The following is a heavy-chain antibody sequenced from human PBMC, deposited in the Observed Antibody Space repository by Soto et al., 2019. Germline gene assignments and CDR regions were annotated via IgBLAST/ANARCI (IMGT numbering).Heavy chain of an antibody. CDR2: IDWDDDK. V-gene: IGHV2-70*01. D-gene: IGHD3-3*01. CDR1: GFSLSTSGMC. J-gene: IGHJ6*02. Sequence: ASGPTRVNPTQTLTLTGAFSGFSLSTSGMCVSWIRQPPGKALEWLALIDWDDDKYYSTSLKTRLTISKDTSKSQVVLTMTNMDPVDTATYYCARAHDFWSGYYTDYYYGMDVWGQGTTVTVSS. CDR3: ARAHDFWSGYYTDYYYGMDV.